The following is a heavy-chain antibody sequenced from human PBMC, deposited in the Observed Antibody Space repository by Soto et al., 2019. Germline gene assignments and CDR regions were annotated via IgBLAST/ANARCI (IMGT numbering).Heavy chain of an antibody. CDR2: IHHRGST. D-gene: IGHD1-26*01. CDR3: AREVGATARAFDF. J-gene: IGHJ4*02. CDR1: GHSISSGYF. V-gene: IGHV4-38-2*02. Sequence: SETLSLTCAVSGHSISSGYFWGWIRQPPGKGLEWIGSIHHRGSTYYNPSLKSRVTISVDTSKNQFSLKLRSVTAADTAVYFCAREVGATARAFDFWGQGTLVTVSS.